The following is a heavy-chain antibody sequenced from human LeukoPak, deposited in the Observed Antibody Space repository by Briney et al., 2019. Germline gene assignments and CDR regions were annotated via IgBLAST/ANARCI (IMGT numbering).Heavy chain of an antibody. Sequence: AGGSLRLSCAASGFTFTRFWLTWVRQSPGKGLEWVADINQDGSDKYYVDSVKGRFTISRDNAKNSLYLQMNSLRAEDTAVYYCARLNVDIVATTSYFFDYWGQGSLVTVSS. J-gene: IGHJ4*02. CDR3: ARLNVDIVATTSYFFDY. CDR1: GFTFTRFW. CDR2: INQDGSDK. V-gene: IGHV3-7*01. D-gene: IGHD5-12*01.